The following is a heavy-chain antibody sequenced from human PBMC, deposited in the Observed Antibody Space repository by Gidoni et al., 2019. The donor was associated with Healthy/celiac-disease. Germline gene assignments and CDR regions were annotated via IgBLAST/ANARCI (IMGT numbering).Heavy chain of an antibody. J-gene: IGHJ5*02. D-gene: IGHD2-2*01. V-gene: IGHV1-3*01. Sequence: QVQLVQSGAEVKKPGASVKVSCKASGYTFTSYAMHWVRQAPGQRLEWMGWINAGNGNTKYSQKFQGRVTITRNTSASTAYMELSSLRSEDTAVYYCARGSRSFTRDIVVVPPCWFDPWGQGTLVTVSS. CDR1: GYTFTSYA. CDR3: ARGSRSFTRDIVVVPPCWFDP. CDR2: INAGNGNT.